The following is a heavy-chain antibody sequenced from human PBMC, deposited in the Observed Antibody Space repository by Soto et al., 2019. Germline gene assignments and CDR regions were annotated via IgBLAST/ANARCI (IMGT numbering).Heavy chain of an antibody. CDR2: ISYDGSNK. CDR3: ARDRYDSSGWYFDY. Sequence: GGSLRLSCAASGFTFSSYAMHWVRQAPGKGLEWVAVISYDGSNKYYADSVKGRFTISRDNSKNTLYLQMNSLRAEDTAVYYCARDRYDSSGWYFDYWGQGTLVTVSS. V-gene: IGHV3-30-3*01. D-gene: IGHD6-19*01. CDR1: GFTFSSYA. J-gene: IGHJ4*02.